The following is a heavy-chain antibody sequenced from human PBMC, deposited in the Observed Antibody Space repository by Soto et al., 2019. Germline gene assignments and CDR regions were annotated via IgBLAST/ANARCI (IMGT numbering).Heavy chain of an antibody. V-gene: IGHV4-39*01. CDR3: ASLVYCSSTSCYYYYGMDV. CDR2: IYYSGST. CDR1: GGSISSSSYY. D-gene: IGHD2-2*01. J-gene: IGHJ6*02. Sequence: QLQLQESGPGLVKPSETLSLTCTVSGGSISSSSYYWGWIRQPPGKGLEWIGSIYYSGSTYYNPTLKSRVTISVDKYKNQFTLKLSSVTAADTAVYYCASLVYCSSTSCYYYYGMDVWGQGTTVTVSS.